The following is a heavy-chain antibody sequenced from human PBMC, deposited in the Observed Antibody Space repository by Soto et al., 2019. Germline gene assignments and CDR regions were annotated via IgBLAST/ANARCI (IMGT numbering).Heavy chain of an antibody. CDR1: GGSIGSRNYY. V-gene: IGHV4-31*03. CDR3: ATSPAGVVVNSLSAFDI. CDR2: IYKSGST. Sequence: SETLSLTCTVSGGSIGSRNYYWSWIRQHPGKGLEYIGYIYKSGSTYYNPSLKSRVTISADTSKNQFSLKLSSVTAADTVVYYCATSPAGVVVNSLSAFDIWGQGTMVTVSS. J-gene: IGHJ3*02. D-gene: IGHD3-22*01.